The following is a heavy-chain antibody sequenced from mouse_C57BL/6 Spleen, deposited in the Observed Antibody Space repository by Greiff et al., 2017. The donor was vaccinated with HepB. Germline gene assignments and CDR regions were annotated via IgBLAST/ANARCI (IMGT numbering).Heavy chain of an antibody. J-gene: IGHJ2*01. CDR1: GFNIKDDY. CDR3: TTFYYDYDGGY. D-gene: IGHD2-4*01. V-gene: IGHV14-4*01. CDR2: IDPENGDT. Sequence: EVQLQQSGAELVRPGASVKLSCTASGFNIKDDYMHWVKQRPEQGLEWIGWIDPENGDTEYASKFQGKATITADTSSNTASLQLSSLTSEDTAVYYCTTFYYDYDGGYWGQGTTLTVSS.